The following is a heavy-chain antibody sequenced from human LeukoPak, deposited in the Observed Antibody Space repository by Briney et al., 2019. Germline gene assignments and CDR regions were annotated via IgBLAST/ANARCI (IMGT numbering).Heavy chain of an antibody. V-gene: IGHV4-59*01. Sequence: PSETLSLTCTVSGGSISSYYWSWIRQPPGKGLEWIGYIYYSESTNYNPSLKSRVTISVDTSKNQFSLKLSSVTAADTAVYYCARGEDSSGYFGLSYWGQGTLVTVSS. CDR2: IYYSEST. J-gene: IGHJ4*02. CDR3: ARGEDSSGYFGLSY. D-gene: IGHD3-22*01. CDR1: GGSISSYY.